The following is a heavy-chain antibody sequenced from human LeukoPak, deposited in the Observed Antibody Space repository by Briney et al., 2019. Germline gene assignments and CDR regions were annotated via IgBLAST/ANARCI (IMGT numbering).Heavy chain of an antibody. CDR2: INPNSGGT. Sequence: ASVKVSCKASGYTFTGYYMHWVRQAPGQGLEWMGWINPNSGGTNYAQKFQRRVTMTRDTSISTAYMELSRLRSDDTAVYYCARDSLVVVPAAIRGYYMDVWGKGTTVTVSS. CDR1: GYTFTGYY. CDR3: ARDSLVVVPAAIRGYYMDV. J-gene: IGHJ6*03. V-gene: IGHV1-2*02. D-gene: IGHD2-2*02.